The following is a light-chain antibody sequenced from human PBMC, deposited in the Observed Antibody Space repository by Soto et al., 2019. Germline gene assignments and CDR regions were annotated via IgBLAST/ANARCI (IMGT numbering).Light chain of an antibody. CDR2: KAS. J-gene: IGKJ2*01. Sequence: DIQMTQSPSTLSGSVGDRVTITCRASQTISSWLAWYQQKPGKAPKLLIYKASTLATGVPSRISGSGSGTDFTLTISNLQPDDFATYYCQQYKSYSPYTFGQGTKVHI. CDR1: QTISSW. V-gene: IGKV1-5*03. CDR3: QQYKSYSPYT.